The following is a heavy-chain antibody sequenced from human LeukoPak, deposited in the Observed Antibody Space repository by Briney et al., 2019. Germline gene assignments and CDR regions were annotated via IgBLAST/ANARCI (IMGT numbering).Heavy chain of an antibody. CDR1: GFTFSSYE. CDR3: AELGITMIGGV. CDR2: ISNSGSTK. J-gene: IGHJ6*04. Sequence: GGPLRLSCAASGFTFSSYEMNWVRQAPGKGLEWVSYISNSGSTKYYADSVKGRFTISRDNAKNSLFLQMNSLRAEDTAVYYCAELGITMIGGVWGKGTTVTISS. D-gene: IGHD3-10*02. V-gene: IGHV3-48*03.